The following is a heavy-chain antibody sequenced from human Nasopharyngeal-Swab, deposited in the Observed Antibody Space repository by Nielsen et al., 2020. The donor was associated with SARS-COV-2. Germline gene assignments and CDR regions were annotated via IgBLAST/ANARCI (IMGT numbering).Heavy chain of an antibody. CDR3: ARVGLVGARYYYGMDV. D-gene: IGHD1-26*01. Sequence: ASVKVSCKASGCTFTGYYMHWVRQAPGQGLEWMGWINPNSGGTNYAQKFQGRVTMTRDTSISTAYMELSRLRSDDTAVYYCARVGLVGARYYYGMDVWGQGTTVTVSS. J-gene: IGHJ6*02. CDR2: INPNSGGT. CDR1: GCTFTGYY. V-gene: IGHV1-2*02.